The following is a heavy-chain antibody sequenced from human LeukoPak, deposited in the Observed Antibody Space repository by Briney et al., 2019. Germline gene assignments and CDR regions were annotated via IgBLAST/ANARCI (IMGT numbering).Heavy chain of an antibody. V-gene: IGHV3-48*04. CDR1: GFTFSSYS. Sequence: AGGSLRLSCAASGFTFSSYSMNWVRQAPGKGLEWVSYISSSSSTIYYADSVKGRFTISRDNAKNSLYLQMNSLRAEDTAVYYCARSPYSSGSTYYYYYMDVWGKGTTVTVSS. CDR2: ISSSSSTI. D-gene: IGHD3-22*01. J-gene: IGHJ6*03. CDR3: ARSPYSSGSTYYYYYMDV.